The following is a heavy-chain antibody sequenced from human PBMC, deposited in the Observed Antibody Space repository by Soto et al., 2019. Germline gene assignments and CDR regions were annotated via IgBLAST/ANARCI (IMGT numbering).Heavy chain of an antibody. J-gene: IGHJ3*01. CDR2: IYWDDDK. CDR3: AHIMITFGGVSALDAFDF. Sequence: SGPTLVNPTQTLTLTCSFSGFSLTTSRVGVGWIRQPPGEALEWLAIIYWDDDKRYSPSLQSRLAITKDTSKKQVVLTMTNLDPVDTGTYYCAHIMITFGGVSALDAFDFWGPGTMVTVSS. D-gene: IGHD3-16*01. V-gene: IGHV2-5*02. CDR1: GFSLTTSRVG.